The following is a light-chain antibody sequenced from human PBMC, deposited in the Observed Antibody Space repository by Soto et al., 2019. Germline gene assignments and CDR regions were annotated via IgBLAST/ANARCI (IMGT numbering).Light chain of an antibody. V-gene: IGLV3-21*02. Sequence: SYELTQPPSVSVAPGQTARVTCGGSDIGSKSVHWYQQKPGQAPVMVVYDDRERPSGVPERISGSNSGTTATLTISRVEVGDEADYYCQVWDSVGDRPVFGGGTQLTVL. CDR2: DDR. CDR3: QVWDSVGDRPV. CDR1: DIGSKS. J-gene: IGLJ3*02.